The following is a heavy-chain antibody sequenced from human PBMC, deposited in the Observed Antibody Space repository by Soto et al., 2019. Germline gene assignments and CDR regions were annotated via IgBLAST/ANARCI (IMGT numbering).Heavy chain of an antibody. CDR3: AKDPAPITVDEYMVD. V-gene: IGHV3-23*01. CDR1: GFTFSDYA. D-gene: IGHD5-12*01. CDR2: VSGSGDRT. Sequence: GGSLRLSCAASGFTFSDYAMSWVRQAPGKGLEWVSSVSGSGDRTYYADSVRGRFTISRDKSKTTLYLQMNSLRADDTAVYYFAKDPAPITVDEYMVDRGQGTSVTASS. J-gene: IGHJ6*02.